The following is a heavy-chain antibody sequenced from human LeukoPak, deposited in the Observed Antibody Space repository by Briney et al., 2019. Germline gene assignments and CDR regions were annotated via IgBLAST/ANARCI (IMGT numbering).Heavy chain of an antibody. V-gene: IGHV3-21*01. CDR1: GFTFSSYS. Sequence: AGSLRLSCAASGFTFSSYSMNWVRQAPGKGLEWVSSISSSSSYIYYADSGKGRFTISTDNAKNSLYLQMNSMRAEDKDVYFCATTDFWGQRTLVTVSS. CDR3: ATTDF. CDR2: ISSSSSYI. J-gene: IGHJ4*02.